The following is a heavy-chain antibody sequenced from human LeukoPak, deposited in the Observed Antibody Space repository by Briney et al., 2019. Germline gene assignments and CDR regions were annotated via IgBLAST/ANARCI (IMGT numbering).Heavy chain of an antibody. CDR1: GYTFTCYY. CDR2: IIPIFGTA. Sequence: SVKVSCKASGYTFTCYYMHWVRQAPGQGLEWMGGIIPIFGTANYAQKFQGRVTITADESTSTAYMELSSLRSEDTAVYYCARAPYGSGSYYKLDYWGQGTLVTVSS. V-gene: IGHV1-69*13. D-gene: IGHD3-10*01. CDR3: ARAPYGSGSYYKLDY. J-gene: IGHJ4*02.